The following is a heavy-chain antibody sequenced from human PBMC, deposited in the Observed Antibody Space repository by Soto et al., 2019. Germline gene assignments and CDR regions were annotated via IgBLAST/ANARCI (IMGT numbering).Heavy chain of an antibody. V-gene: IGHV3-21*01. CDR3: ATPYHYNH. CDR2: ITSNSDHI. CDR1: GFMFSAYT. D-gene: IGHD3-10*01. Sequence: PGGSQRLSCAASGFMFSAYTMSWVRQAPGKGLEWLSSITSNSDHIDYADSVRGRFTVSRDNARKSLYLQMDSLGAEDTGVYYCATPYHYNHWGPGTLVTVSS. J-gene: IGHJ5*02.